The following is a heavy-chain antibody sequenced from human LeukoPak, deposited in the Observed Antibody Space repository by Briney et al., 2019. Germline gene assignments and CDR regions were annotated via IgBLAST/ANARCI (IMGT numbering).Heavy chain of an antibody. J-gene: IGHJ6*03. D-gene: IGHD4-11*01. CDR2: INHSGST. CDR1: GGSFSGYY. V-gene: IGHV4-34*01. CDR3: ARATGKYYYYYMDV. Sequence: SETLSLTCAVSGGSFSGYYWSWIHQPPGKGLEWIGEINHSGSTNYNPSLKSRVTISVDTANNQFSLKLSSVTAADTAVYYCARATGKYYYYYMDVWGKGTTVTVSS.